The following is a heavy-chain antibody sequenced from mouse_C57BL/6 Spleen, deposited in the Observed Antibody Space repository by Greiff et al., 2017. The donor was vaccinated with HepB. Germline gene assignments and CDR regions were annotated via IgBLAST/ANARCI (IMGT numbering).Heavy chain of an antibody. D-gene: IGHD1-1*01. CDR2: ISSGGSYT. CDR3: AGEADYYGSSWYFDV. CDR1: GFTFSSYG. J-gene: IGHJ1*03. V-gene: IGHV5-6*01. Sequence: DVHLVESGGDLVKPGGSLKLSCAASGFTFSSYGMSWVRQTPDKRLEWVATISSGGSYTYYPDSVKGRFTISRDNAKNTLYLQMSSLKSEDTAMYYWAGEADYYGSSWYFDVWGTGTTVTVSS.